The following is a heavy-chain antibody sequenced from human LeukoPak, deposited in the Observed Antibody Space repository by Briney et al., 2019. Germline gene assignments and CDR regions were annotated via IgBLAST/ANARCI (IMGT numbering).Heavy chain of an antibody. CDR1: GYTFMSHG. J-gene: IGHJ3*02. CDR2: ISGSSANT. V-gene: IGHV1-18*01. Sequence: ASGKVSCKAYGYTFMSHGISWVRQAPGQGLEWMGWISGSSANTNYAQRLQGRVTMTTDTSTTTAYMELRSLRSDDTAVYYCARATGTWGHDGFDIWGQGTMVTVSS. D-gene: IGHD3-16*01. CDR3: ARATGTWGHDGFDI.